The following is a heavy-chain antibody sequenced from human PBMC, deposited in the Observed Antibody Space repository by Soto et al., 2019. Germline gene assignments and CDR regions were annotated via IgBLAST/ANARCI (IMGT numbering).Heavy chain of an antibody. CDR3: ARDRRYYEGRKAVDY. CDR2: ISAYNGNT. Sequence: VSEKVPRKASGYTFTSYGISWVRQAPGQGLEWMGWISAYNGNTNYSQKLQGRVTITTDTSTSTAYMELRNLRADDTAAYYCARDRRYYEGRKAVDYWGQGTLVTVSS. CDR1: GYTFTSYG. J-gene: IGHJ4*02. V-gene: IGHV1-18*01. D-gene: IGHD3-22*01.